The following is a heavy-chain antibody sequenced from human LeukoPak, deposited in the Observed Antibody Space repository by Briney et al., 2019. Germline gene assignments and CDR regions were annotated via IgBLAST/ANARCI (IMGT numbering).Heavy chain of an antibody. J-gene: IGHJ4*02. CDR3: ARVRIGSGTIFGEFDY. Sequence: ASVKVSCKASGYTFTSYAMHWVRQAPGRRLEWMGWINAGNGNTKYSQKFQGRVTITRDTSASTAYMELSSLRSEDTAVYYCARVRIGSGTIFGEFDYWGQGTLVTVSS. V-gene: IGHV1-3*01. CDR2: INAGNGNT. CDR1: GYTFTSYA. D-gene: IGHD3-10*01.